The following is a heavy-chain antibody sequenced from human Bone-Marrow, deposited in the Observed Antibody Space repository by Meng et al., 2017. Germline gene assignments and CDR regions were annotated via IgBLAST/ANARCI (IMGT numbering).Heavy chain of an antibody. J-gene: IGHJ4*02. V-gene: IGHV3-33*01. CDR1: GFTFSSYG. D-gene: IGHD4-23*01. CDR3: ARADYGGFLDY. Sequence: QVQLVESGGGVVQPGRSLRLSCAASGFTFSSYGMHWVRQAPGKGLEWVAVIWYDGSNKYYADSVKGRFTISRDNSKNTLYLQMNSLRAEDTAVYYCARADYGGFLDYWGQGTLVTVSS. CDR2: IWYDGSNK.